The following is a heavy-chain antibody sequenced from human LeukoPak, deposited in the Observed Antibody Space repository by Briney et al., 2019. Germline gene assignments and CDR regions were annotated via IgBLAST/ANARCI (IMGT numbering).Heavy chain of an antibody. CDR1: GGTFSSYA. Sequence: GASVKVSCTASGGTFSSYAISWVRQAPGQGLEWMGGIIPIFGTANYAQKFQGRVTITADKSTSTAYMELSSLRSEDTAVYYCARCTVPSTQKDIVVVPAAISYYYYYMDVWGKGTTVTVSS. CDR3: ARCTVPSTQKDIVVVPAAISYYYYYMDV. D-gene: IGHD2-2*02. V-gene: IGHV1-69*06. CDR2: IIPIFGTA. J-gene: IGHJ6*03.